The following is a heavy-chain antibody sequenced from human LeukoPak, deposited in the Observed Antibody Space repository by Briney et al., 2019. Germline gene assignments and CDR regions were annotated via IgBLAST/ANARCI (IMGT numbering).Heavy chain of an antibody. CDR3: ASHGSGSYYVDY. V-gene: IGHV3-48*03. CDR2: IGSRGSIL. D-gene: IGHD3-10*01. Sequence: GASLRLSCAASGFTFSSYEMNWVRQAPGKGLGWVPYIGSRGSILTYADSVTGRFTLSRDNAKNSLYLQMTSLRDQDPAVYYCASHGSGSYYVDYWGQGTLVTVSS. J-gene: IGHJ4*02. CDR1: GFTFSSYE.